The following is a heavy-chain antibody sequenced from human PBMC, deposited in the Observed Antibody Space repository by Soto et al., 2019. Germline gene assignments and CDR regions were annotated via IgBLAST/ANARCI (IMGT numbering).Heavy chain of an antibody. Sequence: SETLSLTCTVSGGSISSGGYYWGWIRQHPGKGLEWIGCIYYSGSTYYNPSLKSRVTISVDTSKNQFSLKLSSVTAADTAVYYCARDVNLLSHYYGDPDYYYYYGMDVWGQGTTVTVS. CDR2: IYYSGST. J-gene: IGHJ6*02. CDR1: GGSISSGGYY. V-gene: IGHV4-31*03. D-gene: IGHD4-17*01. CDR3: ARDVNLLSHYYGDPDYYYYYGMDV.